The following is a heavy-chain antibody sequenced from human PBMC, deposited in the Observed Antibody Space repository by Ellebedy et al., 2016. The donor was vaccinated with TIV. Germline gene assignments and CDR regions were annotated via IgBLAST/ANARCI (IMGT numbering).Heavy chain of an antibody. V-gene: IGHV4-34*01. D-gene: IGHD2/OR15-2a*01. CDR2: INHSVGT. J-gene: IGHJ4*02. CDR1: GVSFSGSY. CDR3: ARGLGGGEYFDF. Sequence: MPSETLSLTCAVYGVSFSGSYWSWIRRPPGKGLEWIGEINHSVGTNSNPSLKSRVTISLDTSKNQVSLKLTSVSAADTADYFCARGLGGGEYFDFWGQGTPVTVSS.